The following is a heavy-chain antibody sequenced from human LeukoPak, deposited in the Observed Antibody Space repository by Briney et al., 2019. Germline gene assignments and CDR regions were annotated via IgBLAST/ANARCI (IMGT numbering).Heavy chain of an antibody. CDR2: IIPIFGTA. CDR3: ARGVGSSGWYDY. D-gene: IGHD6-19*01. V-gene: IGHV1-69*05. CDR1: GGTFSSYA. J-gene: IGHJ4*02. Sequence: ASVKVSCKASGGTFSSYAISWVRQAPGQGLEWMGRIIPIFGTANYAQKIQGRVTITTDESTSTAYMELSSLRSEDTAVYYCARGVGSSGWYDYWGQGTLVTVSS.